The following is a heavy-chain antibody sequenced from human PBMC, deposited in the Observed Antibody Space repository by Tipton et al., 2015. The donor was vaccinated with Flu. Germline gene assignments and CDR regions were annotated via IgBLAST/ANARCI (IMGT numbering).Heavy chain of an antibody. CDR1: GYSISSAYY. CDR3: ANTYYDILTDAFDI. J-gene: IGHJ3*02. Sequence: TLSLTCTVSGYSISSAYYWGWIRQPPGKGLEWIGSIYHSGSTYYNPSLKSRVTISVDTSKNQFSLKLSSVTAADTAVYYCANTYYDILTDAFDIWGQGTMVTVSS. D-gene: IGHD3-9*01. CDR2: IYHSGST. V-gene: IGHV4-38-2*02.